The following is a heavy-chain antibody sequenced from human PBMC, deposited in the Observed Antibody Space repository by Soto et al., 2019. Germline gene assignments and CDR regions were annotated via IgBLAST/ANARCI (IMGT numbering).Heavy chain of an antibody. J-gene: IGHJ5*02. V-gene: IGHV5-51*01. CDR1: GYSFTSYW. CDR2: IYPGNSDT. CDR3: ASNAQYCSGGSCYSGINYWFDP. Sequence: GESLKISCKGSGYSFTSYWIGWVRQMPGKGLEWMGIIYPGNSDTRYSPSFQGQVTISADKSISTAYLQWSSLKASDTAMYYCASNAQYCSGGSCYSGINYWFDPWGQGTLVTVSS. D-gene: IGHD2-15*01.